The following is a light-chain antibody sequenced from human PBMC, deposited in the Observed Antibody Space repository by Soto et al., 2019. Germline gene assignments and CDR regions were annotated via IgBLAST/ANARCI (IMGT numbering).Light chain of an antibody. CDR1: SSDVCAYKY. CDR3: TSYVGNDIWV. J-gene: IGLJ3*02. CDR2: EGT. Sequence: QSALTQPPSASGSPGQSVTISCTGTSSDVCAYKYVPWYQQYPGKAPKLMIYEGTKRPSGVPDRFSGSKSGNPASLTVSGLQAEDEDEYYCTSYVGNDIWVFGGGTKLTVL. V-gene: IGLV2-8*01.